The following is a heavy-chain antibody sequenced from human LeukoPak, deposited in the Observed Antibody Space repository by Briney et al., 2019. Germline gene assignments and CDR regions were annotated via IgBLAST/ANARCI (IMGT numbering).Heavy chain of an antibody. Sequence: ASVRVSCKASGYTFTDYYMHWVRQAPGQGLEWMGWMNPNSGGTNYAQKFQGRVTMTRDTSISTAYMELSRLRSDDTAVYYCARVGIVVVPAANWFDPWGQGTLVTVSS. CDR2: MNPNSGGT. V-gene: IGHV1-2*02. J-gene: IGHJ5*02. CDR1: GYTFTDYY. D-gene: IGHD2-2*01. CDR3: ARVGIVVVPAANWFDP.